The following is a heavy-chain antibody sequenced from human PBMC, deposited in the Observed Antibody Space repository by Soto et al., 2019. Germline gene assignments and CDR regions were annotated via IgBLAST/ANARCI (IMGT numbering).Heavy chain of an antibody. CDR3: ARDRGYCSGGSCYGDGMDV. J-gene: IGHJ6*02. CDR2: TYYRSKWYN. CDR1: GDSVSSNSAA. D-gene: IGHD2-15*01. V-gene: IGHV6-1*01. Sequence: LSLTCAISGDSVSSNSAAWNWIRQSPSRGLEWLGRTYYRSKWYNDYAVSVKSRITINPDTSKNQFSLQLNSVTPEDTAVYYCARDRGYCSGGSCYGDGMDVWGQGTTVTVS.